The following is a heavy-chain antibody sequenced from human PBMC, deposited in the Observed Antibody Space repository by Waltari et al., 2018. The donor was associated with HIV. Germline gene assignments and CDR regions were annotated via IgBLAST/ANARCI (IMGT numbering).Heavy chain of an antibody. CDR2: IYAGDSDI. V-gene: IGHV5-51*03. Sequence: VQLVQSGPEMKKPGESLKISCKAFGYRFVTYWIGWVRQKPGKGLEWMGVIYAGDSDIKYSPAFQGQVAISVDKSVSTAYLQWRSLKASDTAVYYCARSIHYDDKGYFLKDAFHIWGQGTTVTVSS. J-gene: IGHJ3*02. CDR1: GYRFVTYW. CDR3: ARSIHYDDKGYFLKDAFHI. D-gene: IGHD3-16*01.